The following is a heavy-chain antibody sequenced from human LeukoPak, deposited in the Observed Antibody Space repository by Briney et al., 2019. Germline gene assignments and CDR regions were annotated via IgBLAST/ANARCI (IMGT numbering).Heavy chain of an antibody. J-gene: IGHJ4*02. CDR1: GYSFTSYW. Sequence: GESLKISCKGSGYSFTSYWIGWVRQMPGKGLEWMGIIYPGDSDTRYSPSFQGQVTISADKSISTAYLQWSSLKASDTAMYYCARAPTYYYDSSGYYYLDYWGQGTLVTVSS. D-gene: IGHD3-22*01. CDR2: IYPGDSDT. CDR3: ARAPTYYYDSSGYYYLDY. V-gene: IGHV5-51*01.